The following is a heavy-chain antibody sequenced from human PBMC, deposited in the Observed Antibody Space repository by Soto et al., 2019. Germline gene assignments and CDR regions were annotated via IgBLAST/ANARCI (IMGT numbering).Heavy chain of an antibody. J-gene: IGHJ5*02. CDR3: ARHRNGAYCSGGSCLHWFDP. CDR1: GGSISSSSYY. CDR2: IYYSGST. Sequence: QLQLQESGPGLVKPSETLSLTCTVSGGSISSSSYYWGWIRQPPGKGLEWIGSIYYSGSTYYNPSLKSRVTISVDTSKNQFSLKLSSVTAADTAVYYCARHRNGAYCSGGSCLHWFDPWGQGTLVTVSS. D-gene: IGHD2-15*01. V-gene: IGHV4-39*01.